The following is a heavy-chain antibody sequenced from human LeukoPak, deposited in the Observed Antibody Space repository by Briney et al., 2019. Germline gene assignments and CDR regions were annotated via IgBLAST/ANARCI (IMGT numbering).Heavy chain of an antibody. J-gene: IGHJ4*02. CDR1: GGTFSSDA. V-gene: IGHV1-69*13. D-gene: IGHD4-17*01. Sequence: SVKVSCKGSGGTFSSDAISWVRQAPGQTLEWMGGIIPIFGRANYAQKFQGRVTITADESTNTTYMELSSLRSDDTAVYYCAREMDGDYSFDSWVQGSLVTVSS. CDR2: IIPIFGRA. CDR3: AREMDGDYSFDS.